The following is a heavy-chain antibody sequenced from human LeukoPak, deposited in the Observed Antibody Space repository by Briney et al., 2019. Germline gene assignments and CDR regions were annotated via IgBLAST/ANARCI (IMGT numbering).Heavy chain of an antibody. CDR1: GFTFSSYA. D-gene: IGHD5-18*01. CDR3: ARFLSRIQLWLDY. Sequence: GGSLRLSCAASGFTFSSYAMHWVRQAPGKGLEWVAVISYDGSNKYYADSVKGRFIISRDNSKNTLYLQMNSLRAEDTAVYYCARFLSRIQLWLDYWGQGTLVTVSS. J-gene: IGHJ4*02. V-gene: IGHV3-30-3*01. CDR2: ISYDGSNK.